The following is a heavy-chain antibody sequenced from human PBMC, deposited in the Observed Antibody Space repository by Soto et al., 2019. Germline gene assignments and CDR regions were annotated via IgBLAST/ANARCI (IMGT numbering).Heavy chain of an antibody. CDR2: ISYDGSNR. Sequence: PWGSLRLSCPASGFSFSNYDMHWVRQAPGKGLEWVAAISYDGSNRYYADSVKGRFTISRDISKNTLYLQMNSLRLEDTAVYYCAIIPPTTVDYWGQGT. J-gene: IGHJ4*02. CDR3: AIIPPTTVDY. D-gene: IGHD4-17*01. V-gene: IGHV3-30*03. CDR1: GFSFSNYD.